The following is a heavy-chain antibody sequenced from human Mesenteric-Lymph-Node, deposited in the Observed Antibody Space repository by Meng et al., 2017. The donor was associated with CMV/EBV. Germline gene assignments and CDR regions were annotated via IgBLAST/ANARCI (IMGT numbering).Heavy chain of an antibody. J-gene: IGHJ4*02. CDR2: ISSSSYI. CDR3: ARDLSSSWLSDY. CDR1: GFTFSSYS. D-gene: IGHD6-13*01. Sequence: GGSLRLSCAASGFTFSSYSMNWVRQAPGKGLEWVSSISSSSYIYYADSVKGRFTISRDNAKNSLYLQMNSLRAEDTAVYYCARDLSSSWLSDYWGQGTLVTVSS. V-gene: IGHV3-21*01.